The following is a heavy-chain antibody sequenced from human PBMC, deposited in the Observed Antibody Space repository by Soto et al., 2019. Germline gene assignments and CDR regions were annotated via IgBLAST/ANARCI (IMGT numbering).Heavy chain of an antibody. CDR2: INPKTGDT. V-gene: IGHV1-2*02. CDR3: ARGSGESCFEFDY. D-gene: IGHD6-19*01. Sequence: ASVKVSCKASGYRFTGYYMHWVRQAPGQGLEWMGWINPKTGDTNYAQKFQARVTVTRDTSLSTAYMELSRLSSDDTAVYYFARGSGESCFEFDYWGQGTLVTVSS. CDR1: GYRFTGYY. J-gene: IGHJ4*02.